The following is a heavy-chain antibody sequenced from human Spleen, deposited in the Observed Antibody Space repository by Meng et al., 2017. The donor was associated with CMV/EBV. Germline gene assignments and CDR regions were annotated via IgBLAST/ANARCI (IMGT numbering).Heavy chain of an antibody. CDR2: INHSGST. D-gene: IGHD1-20*01. V-gene: IGHV4-34*01. CDR1: GGSFSGYY. J-gene: IGHJ4*02. Sequence: SETLSLTCAVYGGSFSGYYWSWIRQPPGKGLEWIEEINHSGSTNYNPSLKSRVTISVDTSENQFSLKLSSVTAADTAVYYCARDGDNWFLDYWGQGTLVTVSS. CDR3: ARDGDNWFLDY.